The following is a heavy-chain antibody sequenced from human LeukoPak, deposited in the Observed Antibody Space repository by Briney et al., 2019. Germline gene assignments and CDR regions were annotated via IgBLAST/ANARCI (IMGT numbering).Heavy chain of an antibody. CDR3: ARVPQL. CDR2: IYYSGST. J-gene: IGHJ4*02. V-gene: IGHV4-39*07. D-gene: IGHD2-2*01. CDR1: DGSISSSSYY. Sequence: PSETLSLTCTVSDGSISSSSYYWGWIRQPPGKGLEWIGSIYYSGSTYYNPSLKSRVTMSVDTSKNQFSLKLSSVTAADTAVYYCARVPQLWGQGTLVTVSS.